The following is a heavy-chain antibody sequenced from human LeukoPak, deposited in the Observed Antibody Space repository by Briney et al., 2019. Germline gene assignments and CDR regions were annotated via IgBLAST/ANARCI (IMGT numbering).Heavy chain of an antibody. CDR3: ARSIVGATPFDP. V-gene: IGHV3-23*01. CDR2: ISGSGGST. CDR1: GFTFSSYA. D-gene: IGHD1-26*01. Sequence: GGSLRLSCAASGFTFSSYALSWVRQAPGKGLEWVSGISGSGGSTYYADSVKGRFTISRDNSKNTLYLQMNSLRAEDTAVYYCARSIVGATPFDPWGQGTLVTVSS. J-gene: IGHJ5*02.